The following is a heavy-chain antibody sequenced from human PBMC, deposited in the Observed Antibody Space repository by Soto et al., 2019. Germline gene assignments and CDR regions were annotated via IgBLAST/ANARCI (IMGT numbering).Heavy chain of an antibody. CDR1: GGSFSGYY. D-gene: IGHD3-16*01. CDR2: INHSGST. CDR3: AGGTHAAERRVYTIEY. J-gene: IGHJ4*02. V-gene: IGHV4-34*01. Sequence: QVQLQQWGAGLLKPSETLSLTCAVYGGSFSGYYWSWIRQPPGKGLEWIGEINHSGSTNYNPSLKRRVTISVDTSKNQFSLKLSSVTAADTDVYYCAGGTHAAERRVYTIEYWGQGTLVTVSS.